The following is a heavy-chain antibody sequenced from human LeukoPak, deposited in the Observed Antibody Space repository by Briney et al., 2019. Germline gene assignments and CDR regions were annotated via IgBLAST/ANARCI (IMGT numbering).Heavy chain of an antibody. CDR2: ISGSGGST. V-gene: IGHV3-23*01. CDR1: GFTFSSYA. D-gene: IGHD5-18*01. J-gene: IGHJ4*02. CDR3: AKDPIFSAMAASYYFDY. Sequence: GGSLRLSCAASGFTFSSYAMSWVRQAPGKGLEWDSGISGSGGSTYYADSVKGRFTISRDNSKNTLYLQMNSLRAEDTAVYYCAKDPIFSAMAASYYFDYWGQGTLVTVSS.